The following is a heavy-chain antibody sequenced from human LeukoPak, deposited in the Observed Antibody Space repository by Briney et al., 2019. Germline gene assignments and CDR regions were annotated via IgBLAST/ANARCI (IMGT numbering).Heavy chain of an antibody. CDR1: GYTFTGYY. Sequence: ASVKVSCKASGYTFTGYYMHRVRQAPGQGLEWMGWINPNSGGTNYAQKFQGRVTMTRDTSISTAYMELSRLRSDDTAVYYCARDRDWLLTDFDYWGQGTLVTVSS. D-gene: IGHD3/OR15-3a*01. V-gene: IGHV1-2*02. CDR2: INPNSGGT. J-gene: IGHJ4*02. CDR3: ARDRDWLLTDFDY.